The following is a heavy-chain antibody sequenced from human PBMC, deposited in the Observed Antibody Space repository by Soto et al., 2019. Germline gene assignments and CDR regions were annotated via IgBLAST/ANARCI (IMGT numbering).Heavy chain of an antibody. CDR2: IYYGGST. J-gene: IGHJ4*02. CDR1: GGSISSYY. D-gene: IGHD6-13*01. Sequence: SETLSLTCTASGGSISSYYWSWIRQPPGKGLEWIGYIYYGGSTNYNPSLKSRVTISVDTSKNQFSLKLSSVTAADTAVYYCARFVAAAGTDYFDYWGQGTLVTVSS. V-gene: IGHV4-59*08. CDR3: ARFVAAAGTDYFDY.